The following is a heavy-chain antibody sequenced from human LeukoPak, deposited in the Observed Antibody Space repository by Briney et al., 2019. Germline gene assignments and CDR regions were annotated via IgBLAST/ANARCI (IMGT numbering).Heavy chain of an antibody. CDR3: TKGRSCTNGICYAGFPEI. J-gene: IGHJ3*02. CDR2: ISGSGDST. D-gene: IGHD2-8*01. V-gene: IGHV3-23*01. CDR1: GXTFSSYA. Sequence: TGGSLRLSCAASGXTFSSYALSWVRQPPGKGLEWVFAISGSGDSTYYAHSLKGRFTISRDNSNNTLYLQMNSLRAEDTAVYYCTKGRSCTNGICYAGFPEIWGQGTMVTVSS.